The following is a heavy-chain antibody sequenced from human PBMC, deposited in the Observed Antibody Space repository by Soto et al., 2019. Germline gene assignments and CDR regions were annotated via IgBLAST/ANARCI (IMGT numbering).Heavy chain of an antibody. D-gene: IGHD3-10*01. CDR2: ISAYNGNT. Sequence: GASVKVSCKDSGYTFSSYGIRWVRQAPGQGLEWMGWISAYNGNTNYAQKLQGRVTMTTDTSTSTAYMELRSLRSDDTAVYYCARDHGSGSYYKGGMDVWGQGTTVTVS. CDR3: ARDHGSGSYYKGGMDV. J-gene: IGHJ6*02. CDR1: GYTFSSYG. V-gene: IGHV1-18*01.